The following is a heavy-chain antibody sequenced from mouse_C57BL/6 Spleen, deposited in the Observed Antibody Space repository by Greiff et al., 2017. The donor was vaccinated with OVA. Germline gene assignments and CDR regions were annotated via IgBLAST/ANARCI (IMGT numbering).Heavy chain of an antibody. J-gene: IGHJ4*01. CDR1: GFTFSDYG. V-gene: IGHV5-17*01. Sequence: EVKLVESGGGLVKPGGSLKLSCAASGFTFSDYGMHWVRQAPEKGLEWVAYISSGSSTIYYADTVKGRFTISRDNAKNTLFLQMTSLRSEDTAMYYCARPYGSDAMDYWGQGTSVTVSS. D-gene: IGHD1-1*01. CDR2: ISSGSSTI. CDR3: ARPYGSDAMDY.